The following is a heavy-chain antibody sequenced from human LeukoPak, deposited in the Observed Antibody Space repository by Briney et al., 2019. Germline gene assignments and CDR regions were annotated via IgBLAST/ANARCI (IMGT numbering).Heavy chain of an antibody. J-gene: IGHJ4*02. CDR2: IKQDGSDK. Sequence: PGGSLRLSCAASGFSFSSYWMSWVRQAPGKGLEWVANIKQDGSDKYYVDSVRGRFTISRDNAKNSLYLQMNSLRAEDTAVYYCAREGYGGDYWGQGTLVTVSS. V-gene: IGHV3-7*05. CDR3: AREGYGGDY. D-gene: IGHD1-26*01. CDR1: GFSFSSYW.